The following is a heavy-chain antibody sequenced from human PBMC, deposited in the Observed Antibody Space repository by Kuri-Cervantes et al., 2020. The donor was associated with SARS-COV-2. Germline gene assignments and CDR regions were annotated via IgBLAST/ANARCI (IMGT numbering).Heavy chain of an antibody. CDR3: AKRPAVVRSFDY. J-gene: IGHJ4*02. CDR1: GGTFNNYA. CDR2: IIPVFTTP. V-gene: IGHV1-69*13. D-gene: IGHD2-15*01. Sequence: SVKVSCKASGGTFNNYAISWVRQAPGQGLEWMGGIIPVFTTPTDAQKLHGRVTLSADESTSTVYMELSSLTSEDTAVYYCAKRPAVVRSFDYWGQGTLVTVSS.